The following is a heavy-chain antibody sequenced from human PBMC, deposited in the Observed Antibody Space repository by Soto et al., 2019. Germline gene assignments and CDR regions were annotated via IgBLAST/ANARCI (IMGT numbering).Heavy chain of an antibody. J-gene: IGHJ3*02. CDR2: ISSSSSTI. CDR1: GFTFSSYS. D-gene: IGHD2-15*01. CDR3: AREGKYCSGGSCYPFDAFDI. V-gene: IGHV3-48*01. Sequence: GGSLRLSCAASGFTFSSYSMNWVRQAPGKGLEWVSYISSSSSTIYYADSVKGRFTISRDNAKNSLYLQMNSLRAEDTAVYYCAREGKYCSGGSCYPFDAFDIWGQGTMVTVSS.